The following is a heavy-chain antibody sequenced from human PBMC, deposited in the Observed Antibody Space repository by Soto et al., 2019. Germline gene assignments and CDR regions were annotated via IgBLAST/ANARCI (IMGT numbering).Heavy chain of an antibody. Sequence: GASVKVSCKASNYTFITYGITCVRQAPGQGLEWVGWITPYNGNTNYGQNFQGRVTMTADTSTSTAYMELGSLTTDDTAVYYCARDTSFYFDYWGQGTRVTVSS. CDR3: ARDTSFYFDY. D-gene: IGHD2-2*01. J-gene: IGHJ4*02. CDR1: NYTFITYG. CDR2: ITPYNGNT. V-gene: IGHV1-18*01.